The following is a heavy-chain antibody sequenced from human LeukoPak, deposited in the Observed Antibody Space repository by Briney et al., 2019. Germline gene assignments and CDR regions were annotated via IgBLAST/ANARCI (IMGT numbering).Heavy chain of an antibody. CDR3: ASSADYGGNSFDY. CDR1: GFTFSSYV. Sequence: GGSLRLSCAASGFTFSSYVMHWVRQAPGKGLEWVAIISYDGSNEYYADSVKGRFTISRDNAKNSLYLQMNSLRAEDTAVYYCASSADYGGNSFDYWGQGTLVTVSS. J-gene: IGHJ4*02. V-gene: IGHV3-30*04. CDR2: ISYDGSNE. D-gene: IGHD4-23*01.